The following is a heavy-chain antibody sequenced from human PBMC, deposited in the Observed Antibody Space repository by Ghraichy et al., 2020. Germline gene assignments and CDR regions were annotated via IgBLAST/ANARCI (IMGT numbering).Heavy chain of an antibody. J-gene: IGHJ6*03. Sequence: GGSLRLSCAASGFTFSNAWMSWVRQAPGKGLEWVGRIKSKTDGGTTDYAAPVKGRLTISRDDSKNTLYLQMNSLKTEDTAVYYCTTDRRDSSSSGYYYYYYMDVWGKGTTVTVSS. CDR1: GFTFSNAW. CDR2: IKSKTDGGTT. D-gene: IGHD6-6*01. V-gene: IGHV3-15*01. CDR3: TTDRRDSSSSGYYYYYYMDV.